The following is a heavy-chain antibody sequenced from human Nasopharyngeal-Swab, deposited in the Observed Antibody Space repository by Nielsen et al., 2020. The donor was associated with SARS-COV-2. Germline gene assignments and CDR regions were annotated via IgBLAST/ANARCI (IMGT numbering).Heavy chain of an antibody. Sequence: SETLSLTCTVSGGSISSYYWSWIRQPPGKGLEWIGYIYYSGSTSYNPSLKSRITISVDTSTNQFSLKLSSVTAADTAVYYCARVRDNGGADVWGKGTTVTVSS. CDR2: IYYSGST. CDR1: GGSISSYY. CDR3: ARVRDNGGADV. J-gene: IGHJ6*04. D-gene: IGHD1-14*01. V-gene: IGHV4-59*12.